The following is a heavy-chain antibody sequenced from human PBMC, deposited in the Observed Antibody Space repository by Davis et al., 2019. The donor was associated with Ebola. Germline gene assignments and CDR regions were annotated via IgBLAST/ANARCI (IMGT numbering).Heavy chain of an antibody. J-gene: IGHJ6*02. Sequence: PGGSLRLSCAASGFTFSSYSMNWVRQAPGKGLEWVAVISYDGSNKYYADSVKGRFTISRDNSKNTLYLQMNSLRAEDTAVYYCAKDLKWELTLNYYGMDVWGQGTTVTVSS. CDR3: AKDLKWELTLNYYGMDV. CDR1: GFTFSSYS. CDR2: ISYDGSNK. V-gene: IGHV3-30*18. D-gene: IGHD1-26*01.